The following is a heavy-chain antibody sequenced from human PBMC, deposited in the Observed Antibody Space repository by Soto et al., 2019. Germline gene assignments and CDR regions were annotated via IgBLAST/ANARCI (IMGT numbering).Heavy chain of an antibody. CDR2: IIPIFGTA. V-gene: IGHV1-69*01. J-gene: IGHJ4*02. CDR1: GGTFSSYA. Sequence: VQLVQYGAEVKKPGSSVKVSCKASGGTFSSYAISWVRRAPGQGLEWMEGIIPIFGTANYAQKFQGRVTITADESTSTAYMELSSLRSEDTAVYYRARDGAPGIVGATGGFDYWGQGTLVTVSS. CDR3: ARDGAPGIVGATGGFDY. D-gene: IGHD1-26*01.